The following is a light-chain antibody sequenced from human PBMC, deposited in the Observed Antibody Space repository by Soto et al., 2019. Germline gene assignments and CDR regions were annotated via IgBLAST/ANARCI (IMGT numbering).Light chain of an antibody. J-gene: IGLJ1*01. CDR2: DEN. CDR1: SSNIGSNY. V-gene: IGLV1-47*02. CDR3: AAWDDTLSGYV. Sequence: QSVLTQPPSASGTPGQRVTISCSGSSSNIGSNYVYWYQQLPGTAPKLLIYDENQRPSGVSDRFSGSKSDTSASLAISGLRSEDEADYYCAAWDDTLSGYVFGTGTKLTVL.